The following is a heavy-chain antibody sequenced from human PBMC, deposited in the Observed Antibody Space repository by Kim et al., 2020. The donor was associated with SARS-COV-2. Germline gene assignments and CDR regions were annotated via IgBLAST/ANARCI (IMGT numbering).Heavy chain of an antibody. V-gene: IGHV1-24*01. Sequence: ASVKVSCKVSGYTLTELSMHWVRQAPGKGLEWLGVFDPADGETIYAQKFQGRVTMTEDTSTDTAYMELSSLRSEDTAVYYCATEALVGWELLSRQPLGFDIWGQGTMVTVSS. CDR3: ATEALVGWELLSRQPLGFDI. CDR1: GYTLTELS. D-gene: IGHD1-26*01. J-gene: IGHJ3*02. CDR2: FDPADGET.